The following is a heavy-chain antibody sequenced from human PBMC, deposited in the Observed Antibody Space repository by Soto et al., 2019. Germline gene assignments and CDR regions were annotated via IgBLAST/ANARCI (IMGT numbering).Heavy chain of an antibody. J-gene: IGHJ6*02. V-gene: IGHV3-21*01. CDR3: ARGKPPPYYDSSGYPV. CDR2: ISSSSYI. Sequence: GGSLRLSCAASGFTFSSYSMNWVRQAPGKGLEWVSSISSSSYIYYADSVKGRFTISRDNAKNSLYLQMNSLRAEDTAVYYCARGKPPPYYDSSGYPVWGQGTTVTVSS. D-gene: IGHD3-22*01. CDR1: GFTFSSYS.